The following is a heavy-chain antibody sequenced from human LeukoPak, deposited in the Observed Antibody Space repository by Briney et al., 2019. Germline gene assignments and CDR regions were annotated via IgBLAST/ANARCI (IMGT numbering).Heavy chain of an antibody. CDR3: ATSGAHYDFWSGKFFWFDP. J-gene: IGHJ5*02. V-gene: IGHV1-24*01. CDR1: GYTLTELS. CDR2: FDPEGGET. D-gene: IGHD3-3*01. Sequence: ASVKVSCKVSGYTLTELSMHWVRQAPGKGLEWMGGFDPEGGETIYAQKFQGRVTMTEDTSTDTAYMELSSLRSEDTAVYYCATSGAHYDFWSGKFFWFDPWGQGTLVTVSS.